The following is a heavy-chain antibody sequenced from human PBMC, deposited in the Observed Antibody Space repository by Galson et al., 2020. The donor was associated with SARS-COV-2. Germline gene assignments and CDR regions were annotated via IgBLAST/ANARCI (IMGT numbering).Heavy chain of an antibody. D-gene: IGHD3-16*01. Sequence: GESLKISCAASGFTFSSYGMHWVRQAPGKGLEWVAVIWYDGSNKYYADSVKGRFTISRDNSKNTLYLQMNSLRAEDTAVYYCARDGEYDYVWGTPDWGQGTLVTVSS. J-gene: IGHJ4*02. CDR3: ARDGEYDYVWGTPD. CDR2: IWYDGSNK. V-gene: IGHV3-33*01. CDR1: GFTFSSYG.